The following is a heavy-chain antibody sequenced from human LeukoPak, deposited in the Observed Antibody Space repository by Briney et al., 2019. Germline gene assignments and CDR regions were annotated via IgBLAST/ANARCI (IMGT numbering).Heavy chain of an antibody. CDR1: GYSISSGYY. CDR3: ARQGMWLLSGGSVDV. V-gene: IGHV4-38-2*02. CDR2: INHSGST. J-gene: IGHJ6*04. D-gene: IGHD3-3*01. Sequence: SETLSLTCTISGYSISSGYYWGWIRQPPGKGLEWIGEINHSGSTNYNPSLKSRVTISVDTSKNQFSLKLSSVTAADTAVYYCARQGMWLLSGGSVDVWGKGTTVTVSS.